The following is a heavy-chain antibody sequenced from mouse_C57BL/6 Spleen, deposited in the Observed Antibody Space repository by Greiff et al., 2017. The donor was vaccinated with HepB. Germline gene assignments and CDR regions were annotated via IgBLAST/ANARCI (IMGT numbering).Heavy chain of an antibody. CDR3: ARHELGRFY. D-gene: IGHD4-1*01. V-gene: IGHV5-6*01. CDR2: ISSGGSYT. J-gene: IGHJ3*01. CDR1: GFTFSSYG. Sequence: DVQLQESGGDLVKPGGSLKLSCAASGFTFSSYGMSWVRQTPDKRLEWVATISSGGSYTYYPDSVKGRFTISRDNAKNTLYLQMISLKSEDTAMYYCARHELGRFYWGQGTLVTVSA.